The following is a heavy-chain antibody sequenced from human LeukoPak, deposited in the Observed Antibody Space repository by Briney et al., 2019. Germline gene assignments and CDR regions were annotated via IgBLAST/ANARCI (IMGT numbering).Heavy chain of an antibody. CDR3: ARASTYLLGYYYYMDV. D-gene: IGHD2-2*01. CDR2: IYYSGST. J-gene: IGHJ6*03. Sequence: SETLSLTCTVSGGSISSYYWSWIRQPPGKGLEWIGYIYYSGSTNYNPSLKSRVTISVDRSKNQFSLKLSSVTAADTAVYYCARASTYLLGYYYYMDVWGKGTTVTVSS. CDR1: GGSISSYY. V-gene: IGHV4-59*08.